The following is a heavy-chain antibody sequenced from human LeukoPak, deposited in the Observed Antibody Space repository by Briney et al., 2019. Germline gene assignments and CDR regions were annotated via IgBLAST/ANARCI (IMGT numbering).Heavy chain of an antibody. J-gene: IGHJ4*02. CDR3: ARDPRDLDYGWDY. CDR2: INPNSGGT. D-gene: IGHD4/OR15-4a*01. V-gene: IGHV1-2*02. CDR1: GYTFTSYG. Sequence: GASVKVSCKASGYTFTSYGISWVRQAPGQGLEWMGWINPNSGGTNYAQKFQGRVTMTRDTSISTAYMELSRLRSDDTAVYYCARDPRDLDYGWDYWGQGTLVTVSS.